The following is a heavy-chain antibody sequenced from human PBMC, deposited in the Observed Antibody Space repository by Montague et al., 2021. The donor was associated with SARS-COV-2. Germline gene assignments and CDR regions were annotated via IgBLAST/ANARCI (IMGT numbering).Heavy chain of an antibody. D-gene: IGHD2-2*01. J-gene: IGHJ6*03. V-gene: IGHV3-48*03. CDR3: AREGGYCSSTSCYGGYYYYMDV. Sequence: SLRLSCAASGFTFSSYEMNWVRQAPGKGLEWVSYISSSGSTIYYSDSVKGLFTISRDNAKNSLYLQMNSLRAEDTAVYYCAREGGYCSSTSCYGGYYYYMDVWGKGTTVTVSS. CDR2: ISSSGSTI. CDR1: GFTFSSYE.